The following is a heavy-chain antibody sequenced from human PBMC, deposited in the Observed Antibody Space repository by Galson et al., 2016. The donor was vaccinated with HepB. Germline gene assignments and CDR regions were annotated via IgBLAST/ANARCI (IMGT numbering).Heavy chain of an antibody. D-gene: IGHD3-10*01. CDR3: ARRRDGSGSFQLDY. Sequence: SLRLSCAVSGVSVSSNYMTWVRQAPGKGLEWISLIYSSGRTAYADSVKGRFIISRDNSDNTLYLQMNSLRAEDTAIYYCARRRDGSGSFQLDYWGQGSQVTV. CDR1: GVSVSSNY. J-gene: IGHJ4*02. CDR2: IYSSGRT. V-gene: IGHV3-53*01.